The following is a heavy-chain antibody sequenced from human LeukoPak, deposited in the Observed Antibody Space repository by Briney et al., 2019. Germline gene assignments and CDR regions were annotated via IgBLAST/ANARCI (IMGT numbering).Heavy chain of an antibody. CDR2: ISGSASST. CDR3: AKVEPFCGGDCYSGFNY. J-gene: IGHJ4*02. D-gene: IGHD2-21*02. Sequence: GGSLRLSCAASGFTFSIYAMSWVCQAQGEGLEWVSAISGSASSTYYADSVKGRFTISRDNSKNTLYLQMNSLRAEDTAVYYCAKVEPFCGGDCYSGFNYWGQGTLVTVSS. CDR1: GFTFSIYA. V-gene: IGHV3-23*01.